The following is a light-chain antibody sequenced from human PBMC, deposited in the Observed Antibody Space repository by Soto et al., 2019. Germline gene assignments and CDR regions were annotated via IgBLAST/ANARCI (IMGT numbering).Light chain of an antibody. Sequence: SYELTQPPSVSVAPGQTARKTCGGANLGGKSVHWYQQKPGQDPVVVVFHDKDRPSGTPERFSGSNSGSAATLTIARVEAGDEADYFCQVWDSSSDEGVFGPGTKLTVL. V-gene: IGLV3-21*02. CDR3: QVWDSSSDEGV. J-gene: IGLJ1*01. CDR2: HDK. CDR1: NLGGKS.